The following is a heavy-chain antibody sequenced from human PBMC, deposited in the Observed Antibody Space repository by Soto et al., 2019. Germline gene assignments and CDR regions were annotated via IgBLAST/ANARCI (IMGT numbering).Heavy chain of an antibody. J-gene: IGHJ3*02. Sequence: PGESLKISCKGSGYSFTSYWIAWVRQMPGKGLEWMGIIQPSDSDTRYSPSFQGQVTISADKSISTAYLQWSSLKASDTAMYYCATPPSSDVFDIWGQGTMVTVSS. CDR1: GYSFTSYW. CDR2: IQPSDSDT. V-gene: IGHV5-51*01. CDR3: ATPPSSDVFDI.